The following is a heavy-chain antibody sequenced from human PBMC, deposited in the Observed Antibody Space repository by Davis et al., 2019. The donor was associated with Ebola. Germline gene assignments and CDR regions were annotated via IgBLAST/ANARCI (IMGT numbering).Heavy chain of an antibody. CDR3: AKGHREQWLVLGDN. CDR1: GFPFDNYA. D-gene: IGHD6-19*01. V-gene: IGHV3-23*01. CDR2: ISASGGSQ. Sequence: GSLRLSCSASGFPFDNYAMSWVRQSPEKGLEWVSGISASGGSQAYADFVKGRATISRDSSKKMVHLQVTGLRDDETALYYFAKGHREQWLVLGDNWGQGTQVTVSS. J-gene: IGHJ4*02.